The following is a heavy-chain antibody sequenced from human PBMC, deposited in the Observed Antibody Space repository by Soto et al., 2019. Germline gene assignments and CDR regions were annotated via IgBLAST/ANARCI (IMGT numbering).Heavy chain of an antibody. CDR1: GFTFSSYA. Sequence: GGSLRLSCAASGFTFSSYAMHWVRQAPGKGLEWVAVISYDGSNKYYADSVKGRFTISRDNSKNTLYLQMNSLRAEDTAVYYCAREEYSRELLYYYYGMDGWGQGTTVTVSS. D-gene: IGHD1-26*01. J-gene: IGHJ6*02. CDR2: ISYDGSNK. CDR3: AREEYSRELLYYYYGMDG. V-gene: IGHV3-30-3*01.